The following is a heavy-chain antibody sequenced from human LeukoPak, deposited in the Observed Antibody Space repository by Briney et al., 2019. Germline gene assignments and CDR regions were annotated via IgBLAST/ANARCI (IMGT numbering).Heavy chain of an antibody. CDR3: ARDPTDYDFWSGYYTHYYYYMDV. CDR1: GFTFSTYS. J-gene: IGHJ6*03. D-gene: IGHD3-3*01. CDR2: ISSSSSYI. V-gene: IGHV3-21*01. Sequence: GGSLRLSCAASGFTFSTYSMNWVRQAPGKGLEWVSSISSSSSYIYYADSVKGRFTISRDNAKNSLYLQMNSLRAEDTAVYYCARDPTDYDFWSGYYTHYYYYMDVWGKGTTVTVSS.